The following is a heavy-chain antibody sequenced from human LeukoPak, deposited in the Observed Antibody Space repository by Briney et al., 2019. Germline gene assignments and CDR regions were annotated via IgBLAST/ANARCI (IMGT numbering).Heavy chain of an antibody. J-gene: IGHJ6*03. CDR2: INWNGGST. CDR1: GFTFDDYG. D-gene: IGHD3-22*01. CDR3: ARDRLSSSGYYYYYMDV. Sequence: GGSLRLSCAASGFTFDDYGMSWVRQAPGKGLEWVSGINWNGGSTGYADSVKGRFTISRDNAKNSLYLQMNSLRAEDTALYYCARDRLSSSGYYYYYMDVWGKGTTVTVSS. V-gene: IGHV3-20*04.